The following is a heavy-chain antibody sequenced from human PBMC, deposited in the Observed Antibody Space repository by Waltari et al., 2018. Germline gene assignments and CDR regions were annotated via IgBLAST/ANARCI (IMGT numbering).Heavy chain of an antibody. CDR1: GYSLSSGYY. Sequence: QVQLQESGPGLVKPSETLSLTCAVSGYSLSSGYYWGWIRPPPGKGLEWIGSIYHSGSTYYNPSLKSRVTISVDTSKNQFSLKLSSVTAADTAVYYCATAKDYGDYGGGFDYWGQGTLVTVSS. CDR2: IYHSGST. J-gene: IGHJ4*02. CDR3: ATAKDYGDYGGGFDY. D-gene: IGHD4-17*01. V-gene: IGHV4-38-2*01.